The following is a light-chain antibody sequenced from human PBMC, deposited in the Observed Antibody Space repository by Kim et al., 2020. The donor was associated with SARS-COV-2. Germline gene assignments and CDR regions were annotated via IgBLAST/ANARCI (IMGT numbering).Light chain of an antibody. J-gene: IGLJ3*02. Sequence: QSALTQPASVSGSPGQSITISCSGTSSDVGGYNYVSWYQQHPGKAPKLIIYDVSDRPSGVSDRFSGSKSGNTAFLTISGLQAEDEADYHCSSYTTSNTWVFGGGTQLTVL. CDR1: SSDVGGYNY. CDR3: SSYTTSNTWV. V-gene: IGLV2-14*03. CDR2: DVS.